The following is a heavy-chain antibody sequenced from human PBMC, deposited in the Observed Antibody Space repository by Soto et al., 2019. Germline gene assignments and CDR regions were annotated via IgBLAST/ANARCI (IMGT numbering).Heavy chain of an antibody. CDR2: ISGSGGST. CDR3: AKDIFSSGWGDAFGI. Sequence: EVQLLESGGGLVQPGGSLRLSCAASGFTFSSYAMSWVRQAPGKGLEWVSAISGSGGSTYYADSVKGCFTISRNNSKNTLYLQMNSLRAEDTNVYYCAKDIFSSGWGDAFGIWGQGKMVTISS. CDR1: GFTFSSYA. J-gene: IGHJ3*02. V-gene: IGHV3-23*01. D-gene: IGHD6-19*01.